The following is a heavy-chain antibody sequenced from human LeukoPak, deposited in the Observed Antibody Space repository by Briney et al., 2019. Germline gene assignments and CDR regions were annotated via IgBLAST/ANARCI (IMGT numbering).Heavy chain of an antibody. Sequence: GGSLRLSCAASGFTFSSYAMSWVRQAPGKGLEWVSAISSSSSDIYYIDSVKGRFTISRDNANNFLYLQVSSLRAEDTAVYYCATGYTSGTRIDYWGQGTLVSVSS. J-gene: IGHJ4*02. V-gene: IGHV3-21*01. CDR1: GFTFSSYA. CDR3: ATGYTSGTRIDY. D-gene: IGHD6-19*01. CDR2: ISSSSSDI.